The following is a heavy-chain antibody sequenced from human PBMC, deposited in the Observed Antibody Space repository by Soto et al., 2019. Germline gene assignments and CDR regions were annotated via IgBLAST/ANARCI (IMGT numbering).Heavy chain of an antibody. CDR2: IYYSGST. J-gene: IGHJ1*01. CDR1: GGSISSYY. V-gene: IGHV4-59*01. D-gene: IGHD3-22*01. CDR3: ARVGISGYHEYFQH. Sequence: QVQLQESGPGLVKPSETLSLTCTVSGGSISSYYWSWIRQPPGKGLEWIGYIYYSGSTNYNPSLTSRATKSVDTSKNQFPLKLSPVTAADTAVYYCARVGISGYHEYFQHWGQGTLVTVSS.